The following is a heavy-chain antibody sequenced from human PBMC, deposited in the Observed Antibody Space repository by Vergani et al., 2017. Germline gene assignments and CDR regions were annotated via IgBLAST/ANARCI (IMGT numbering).Heavy chain of an antibody. CDR2: IYSGGST. D-gene: IGHD3-9*01. Sequence: EVQLVESGGGLIQPGGSLRLSCAASGFTVSSNYMSWVRQAPGKGLEWVSVIYSGGSTYYADSVKGRFTISRDNSKNTLYLQRNSLRAEDTAVYYCAREGYDILTGYADYWGQGTLVTVSS. V-gene: IGHV3-53*01. J-gene: IGHJ4*02. CDR3: AREGYDILTGYADY. CDR1: GFTVSSNY.